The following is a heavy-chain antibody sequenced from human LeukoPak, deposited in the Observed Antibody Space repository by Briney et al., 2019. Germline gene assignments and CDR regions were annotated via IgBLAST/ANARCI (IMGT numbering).Heavy chain of an antibody. Sequence: PGGSLRLSCAASGFTFSSYSVNWVRQAPGKGLEWVSYISRSDTTIYYADSVKGRFTISRDNAKNSLYLQMNSLRAEDTALYYCAKGPYLYYYGSGSYFDYWGQGTLVTVSS. CDR2: ISRSDTTI. V-gene: IGHV3-48*04. D-gene: IGHD3-10*01. J-gene: IGHJ4*02. CDR3: AKGPYLYYYGSGSYFDY. CDR1: GFTFSSYS.